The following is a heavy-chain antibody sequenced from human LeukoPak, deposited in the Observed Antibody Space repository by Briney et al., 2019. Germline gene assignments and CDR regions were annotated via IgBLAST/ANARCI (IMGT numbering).Heavy chain of an antibody. D-gene: IGHD6-6*01. V-gene: IGHV1-18*01. CDR3: ARDHLVRGSFDY. CDR1: GYTFTSYG. J-gene: IGHJ4*02. CDR2: ISAYNGNT. Sequence: ASVKVSCKASGYTFTSYGISWVRQAPGQGLEWMGWISAYNGNTNYEQKVQGRVTMTTDTSTSTAYMELRSLRSDDTAVYYCARDHLVRGSFDYWGQGTLVTVSS.